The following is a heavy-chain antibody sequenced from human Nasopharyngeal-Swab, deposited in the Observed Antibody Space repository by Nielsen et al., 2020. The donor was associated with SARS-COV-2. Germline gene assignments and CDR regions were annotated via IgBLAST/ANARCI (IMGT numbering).Heavy chain of an antibody. J-gene: IGHJ6*02. CDR2: INAGNGNT. D-gene: IGHD6-13*01. CDR1: GYTFTSYA. CDR3: AVGKIAAGDYYYYYGMDV. Sequence: ASVKVSCKASGYTFTSYAMHWVRQAPGQRLEWMGWINAGNGNTKYSQKFQGRVTITRDTSASTAYMELSSLRSKDTAVYYCAVGKIAAGDYYYYYGMDVWGQGTTVTVSS. V-gene: IGHV1-3*01.